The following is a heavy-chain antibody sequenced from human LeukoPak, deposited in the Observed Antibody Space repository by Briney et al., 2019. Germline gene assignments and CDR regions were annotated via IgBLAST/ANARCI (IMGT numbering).Heavy chain of an antibody. J-gene: IGHJ4*02. CDR3: ARVDYTQFDY. V-gene: IGHV3-21*01. CDR2: ISSSSTNI. Sequence: TGGSLRLSCAASGFTFSSYAMHWVRQTPGKGLEWVSSISSSSTNIYYADSVKGRFTISRDNAKNSLYLQMNSLRAEDTAVYYCARVDYTQFDYWGQGTLVTVSS. D-gene: IGHD4-11*01. CDR1: GFTFSSYA.